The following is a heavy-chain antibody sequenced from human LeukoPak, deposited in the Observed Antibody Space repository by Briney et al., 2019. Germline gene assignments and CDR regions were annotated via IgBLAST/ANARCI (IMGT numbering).Heavy chain of an antibody. D-gene: IGHD3-10*01. Sequence: GGSLRLSCAASGFTFSSYVMHWVRQAPGKGLEWVAFIRYDGSNKYYADSVKGRFTISRDNSKNTLYLQMNSLRAEDTAVYYCAKDTDLWFGELSNWGQGTLVTVSS. CDR2: IRYDGSNK. J-gene: IGHJ4*02. CDR3: AKDTDLWFGELSN. V-gene: IGHV3-30*02. CDR1: GFTFSSYV.